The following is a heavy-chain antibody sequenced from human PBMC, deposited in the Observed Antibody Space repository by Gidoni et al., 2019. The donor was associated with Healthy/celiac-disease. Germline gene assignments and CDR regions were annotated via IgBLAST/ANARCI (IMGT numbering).Heavy chain of an antibody. V-gene: IGHV4-59*01. Sequence: QVQLQESGPGLVKPSETLSLTCTVSGGSISSYYWSWIRQPPGKGLEWIGYIYYSGSTNYNPSLKSQVTISVDTSKNQFSLKLSSVTAADTAVYYGARGGGGYYDPQEYFQHWGQGTLVTVSS. CDR2: IYYSGST. CDR3: ARGGGGYYDPQEYFQH. CDR1: GGSISSYY. J-gene: IGHJ1*01. D-gene: IGHD3-22*01.